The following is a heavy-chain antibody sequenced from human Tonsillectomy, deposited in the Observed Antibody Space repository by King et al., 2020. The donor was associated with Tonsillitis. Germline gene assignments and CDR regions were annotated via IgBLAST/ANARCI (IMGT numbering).Heavy chain of an antibody. D-gene: IGHD3-22*01. CDR1: GFTFGDYA. Sequence: QLVQSGGGLVQPGRSLRLSCTASGFTFGDYAMSWVRQAPGKGLEWVGFIRSKAYGGTTEYAASVKGRFTISRDDSKSIAYLQMNSLKTEDTAVYYCTRVRYYYDSSGYYPAWFDPWGQGTLVTVSS. V-gene: IGHV3-49*04. J-gene: IGHJ5*02. CDR2: IRSKAYGGTT. CDR3: TRVRYYYDSSGYYPAWFDP.